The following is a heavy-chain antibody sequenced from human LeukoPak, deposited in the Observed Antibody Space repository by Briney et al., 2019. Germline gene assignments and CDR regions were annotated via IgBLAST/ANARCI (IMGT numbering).Heavy chain of an antibody. J-gene: IGHJ3*02. D-gene: IGHD2-21*02. Sequence: GGSLRLSCAASGFTFSSSWMHWVRQAPGKGLVWVSRITRDGSSTTYADSVKGRFTTSRDNAKNTLYLQMNSLRAEDTAVYYCAKVRHIVVVTASDAFDIWGQGTMVTVSS. CDR2: ITRDGSST. CDR1: GFTFSSSW. V-gene: IGHV3-74*01. CDR3: AKVRHIVVVTASDAFDI.